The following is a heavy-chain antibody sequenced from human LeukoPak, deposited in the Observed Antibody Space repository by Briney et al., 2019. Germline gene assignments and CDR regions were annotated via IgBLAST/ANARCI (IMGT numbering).Heavy chain of an antibody. CDR1: GYTFTSYG. CDR2: ISAYNGNT. CDR3: ARAFRFGSSGSPDY. J-gene: IGHJ4*02. V-gene: IGHV1-18*01. Sequence: ASVKVSCRASGYTFTSYGISWVRQAPGQGLEWMGWISAYNGNTNYAQKLQGRVTMTTDTSTSTAYMELRSLRSDDTAVYYCARAFRFGSSGSPDYWGQGTLVTVSS. D-gene: IGHD3-22*01.